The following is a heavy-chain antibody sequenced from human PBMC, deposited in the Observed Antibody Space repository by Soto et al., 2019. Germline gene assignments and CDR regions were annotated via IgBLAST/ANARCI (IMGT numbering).Heavy chain of an antibody. CDR3: AHAEGGYGSGSYPA. Sequence: QITLKESGPTLVKPTQTLTLTCTFSGFSLSTSGVGVGWIRQPPGKALEWLALIYWDDDKRYSPSLKSRLTITKDTSKTQVVLTMTNMDPVDTATYYCAHAEGGYGSGSYPAWGQGTLVTVSS. V-gene: IGHV2-5*02. CDR1: GFSLSTSGVG. D-gene: IGHD3-10*01. J-gene: IGHJ4*02. CDR2: IYWDDDK.